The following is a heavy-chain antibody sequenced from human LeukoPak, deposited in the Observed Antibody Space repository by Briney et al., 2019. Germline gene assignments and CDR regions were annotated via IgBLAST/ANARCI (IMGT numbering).Heavy chain of an antibody. CDR1: GYTLTELS. D-gene: IGHD3-10*01. CDR2: ISYDGSNK. V-gene: IGHV3-30*18. Sequence: SCKVSGYTLTELSMHWVRQAPGKGLEWVAVISYDGSNKYYADSVKGRFTISRDNSKNTLHLQMNSLRAEDTAVYYCAKDSGISTYFGYWGQGTLVTVSS. CDR3: AKDSGISTYFGY. J-gene: IGHJ4*02.